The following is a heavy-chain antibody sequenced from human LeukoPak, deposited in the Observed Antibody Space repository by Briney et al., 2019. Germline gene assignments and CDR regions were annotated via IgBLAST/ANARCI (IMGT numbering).Heavy chain of an antibody. Sequence: PGGSLRLSCEGSAFIFSGHWMNWVRQAPGKGLEWVGRIRSNSDGGTIDYAAPVKGRFALSRDDSKNALYLQMNSLQTEDTAVYYCATDFYDTTWGQGTPVTVSS. J-gene: IGHJ5*02. D-gene: IGHD3-22*01. CDR2: IRSNSDGGTI. V-gene: IGHV3-15*07. CDR1: AFIFSGHW. CDR3: ATDFYDTT.